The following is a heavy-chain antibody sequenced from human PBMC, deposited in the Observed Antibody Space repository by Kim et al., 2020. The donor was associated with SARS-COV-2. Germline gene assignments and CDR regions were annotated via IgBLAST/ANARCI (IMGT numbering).Heavy chain of an antibody. Sequence: GGSLRLSCAASGFTFSSYWMHWVRQAPEKGLVWVSRINSDGSNINYADSVKGRFTISRDNAKNTLYLQMDSLRAEDTAVYYCARGRTNGWDAFDIWGQGTMVIVSS. CDR3: ARGRTNGWDAFDI. D-gene: IGHD6-19*01. V-gene: IGHV3-74*01. CDR1: GFTFSSYW. CDR2: INSDGSNI. J-gene: IGHJ3*02.